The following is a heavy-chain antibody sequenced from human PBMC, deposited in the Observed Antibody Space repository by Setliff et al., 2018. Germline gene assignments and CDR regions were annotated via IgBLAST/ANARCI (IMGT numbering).Heavy chain of an antibody. CDR3: AKDRPQGVNGRSLDY. CDR1: GFTVSTFS. CDR2: ISDDGSNE. Sequence: LRLSCAASGFTVSTFSMHWVRQAPVKGLEWVATISDDGSNEFYADSVKGRFTISRDNSQNTLYLQMNSLRAEDTAVYYCAKDRPQGVNGRSLDYWGRGVLVTVSS. V-gene: IGHV3-30*18. D-gene: IGHD3-10*01. J-gene: IGHJ4*02.